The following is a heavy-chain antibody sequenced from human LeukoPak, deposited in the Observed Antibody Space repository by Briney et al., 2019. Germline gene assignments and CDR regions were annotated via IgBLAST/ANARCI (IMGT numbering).Heavy chain of an antibody. V-gene: IGHV4-59*01. Sequence: PSETLSLTCTASGGSISSYYWSWIRQPPGKGLEWIGYIYYSGSTNYNPSLKSRVTISVDTSKNQFSLKLSSVTAADTAVYYCARDSIAAAGTSYGMDVWGQGTTVTVSS. CDR1: GGSISSYY. J-gene: IGHJ6*02. D-gene: IGHD6-13*01. CDR2: IYYSGST. CDR3: ARDSIAAAGTSYGMDV.